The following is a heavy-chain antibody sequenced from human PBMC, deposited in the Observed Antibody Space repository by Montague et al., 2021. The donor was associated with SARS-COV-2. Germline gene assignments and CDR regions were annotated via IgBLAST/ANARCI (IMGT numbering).Heavy chain of an antibody. CDR2: IYYSGST. V-gene: IGHV4-31*03. D-gene: IGHD2-8*01. J-gene: IGHJ6*02. CDR3: GRGEGVMVCLYGMDV. Sequence: TLSLTCTVSGGSISSGGYYWSWIRQHPGKGLEWSGYIYYSGSTNYNPSLKSRLTISVDTSKNQFSLKLSSVTAADTAVYYCGRGEGVMVCLYGMDVWGQGTTVTVSS. CDR1: GGSISSGGYY.